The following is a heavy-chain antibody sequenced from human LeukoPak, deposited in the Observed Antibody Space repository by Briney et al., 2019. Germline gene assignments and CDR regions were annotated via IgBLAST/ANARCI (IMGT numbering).Heavy chain of an antibody. J-gene: IGHJ4*02. V-gene: IGHV4-34*01. CDR3: ARGSRWLPRDY. D-gene: IGHD5-24*01. Sequence: SETLSLTCTVSGGSISSYYWSWIRQPPGKGLEWIGEINHSGSTNYNPSLKSRVTISVDTSKNQFSLKLSSVTAADTAVYYCARGSRWLPRDYWGQGTLVTVSS. CDR1: GGSISSYY. CDR2: INHSGST.